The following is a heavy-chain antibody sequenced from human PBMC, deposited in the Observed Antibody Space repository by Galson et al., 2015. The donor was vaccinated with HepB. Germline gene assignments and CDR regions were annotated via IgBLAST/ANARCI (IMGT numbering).Heavy chain of an antibody. V-gene: IGHV3-21*01. Sequence: SLRLSCAASGFTFSGYTMSWVRQAPGKGLEWVSSISSGSTYIHDADSVKGRFTISRDNAKNSLFLQLNSLRAEDTALYFCTKEQANAFDIWGQGTMVTVS. CDR1: GFTFSGYT. D-gene: IGHD1/OR15-1a*01. CDR3: TKEQANAFDI. J-gene: IGHJ3*02. CDR2: ISSGSTYI.